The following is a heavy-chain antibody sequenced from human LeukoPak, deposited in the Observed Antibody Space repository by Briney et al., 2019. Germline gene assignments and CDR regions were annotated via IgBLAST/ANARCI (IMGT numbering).Heavy chain of an antibody. CDR1: GFTFSYYA. J-gene: IGHJ4*02. Sequence: GSLRLSCVASGFTFSYYAMTWVRQAPGKGLEWIGEIYHSGSTNYNPSLKSRVTISVDKSKNQFSLKLSSVTAADTAVYYCVRTVLTGYYIRRGFGFDYWGQGTLVTVSS. CDR2: IYHSGST. V-gene: IGHV4-4*02. D-gene: IGHD3-9*01. CDR3: VRTVLTGYYIRRGFGFDY.